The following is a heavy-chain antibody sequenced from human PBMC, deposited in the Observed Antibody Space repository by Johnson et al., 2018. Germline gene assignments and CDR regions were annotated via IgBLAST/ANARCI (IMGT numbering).Heavy chain of an antibody. V-gene: IGHV3-66*02. CDR3: ATGPTVTTWADAFDI. CDR2: IYSGGST. CDR1: GFTVSSNY. J-gene: IGHJ3*02. D-gene: IGHD4-17*01. Sequence: VQLVESGGGLVQPGGSLRLSCAASGFTVSSNYMSWVRQAPGKGLEWVSVIYSGGSTYYADSVKGRFTISRDNSKNTLYLQMKLLRAEDTAVYFWATGPTVTTWADAFDIWGQGTMVTVSS.